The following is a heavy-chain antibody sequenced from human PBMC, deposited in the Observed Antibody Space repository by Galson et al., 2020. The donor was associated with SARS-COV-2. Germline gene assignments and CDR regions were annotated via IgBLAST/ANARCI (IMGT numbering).Heavy chain of an antibody. D-gene: IGHD2-2*01. CDR1: GGSISSGDYS. CDR3: ARSPPAYYYYYSYMDV. J-gene: IGHJ6*03. V-gene: IGHV4-30-2*01. CDR2: IFQSGNT. Sequence: SETLSLTCTVSGGSISSGDYSWIWIRQPPGKGLEWIRYIFQSGNTFYNPSLESRVTMSVDRSKNKFSLKLTSVTAADTAVYFCARSPPAYYYYYSYMDVWGMGTTVTVSS.